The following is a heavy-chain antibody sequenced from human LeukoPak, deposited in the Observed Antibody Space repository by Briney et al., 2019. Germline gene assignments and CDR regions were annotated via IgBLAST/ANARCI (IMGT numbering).Heavy chain of an antibody. J-gene: IGHJ4*02. Sequence: GGPLRLSCAVSGFTFSDYYMSWIRQAPGKGLEWVSYISSGGSTISHADSVKGRFTISRDNAENSLYLQMNSLRAEDTAVYYCAKGAGGIDYWGQGTLVTVSS. D-gene: IGHD1-26*01. CDR1: GFTFSDYY. CDR2: ISSGGSTI. CDR3: AKGAGGIDY. V-gene: IGHV3-11*01.